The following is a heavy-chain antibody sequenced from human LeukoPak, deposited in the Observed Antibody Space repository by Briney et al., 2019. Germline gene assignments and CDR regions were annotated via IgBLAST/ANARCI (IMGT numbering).Heavy chain of an antibody. CDR2: IYYSGST. D-gene: IGHD3-3*01. J-gene: IGHJ5*02. V-gene: IGHV4-30-4*08. Sequence: SETLSLTRTVSGGSISSGDYYWSWIRQPPGKGLEWIGYIYYSGSTYYNPSPKSRVTISVDTSKNQFSLKLSSVTAADTAVYYCAREDPGSDFGVVPWGQGTLVTVSS. CDR3: AREDPGSDFGVVP. CDR1: GGSISSGDYY.